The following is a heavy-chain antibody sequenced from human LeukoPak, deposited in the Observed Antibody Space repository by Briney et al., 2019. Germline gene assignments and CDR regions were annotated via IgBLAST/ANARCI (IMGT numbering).Heavy chain of an antibody. CDR1: GFTFSSYS. Sequence: GVSLRLSCAASGFTFSSYSMNWVRQAPGKGLEWVSSISSSSSYIYYADSVKGRFTISRDNAKNSLYLQMNSLRAEDTAVYYCARGVDTAMENYYYYMDVWGKGTTVTVSS. CDR3: ARGVDTAMENYYYYMDV. CDR2: ISSSSSYI. J-gene: IGHJ6*03. D-gene: IGHD5-18*01. V-gene: IGHV3-21*01.